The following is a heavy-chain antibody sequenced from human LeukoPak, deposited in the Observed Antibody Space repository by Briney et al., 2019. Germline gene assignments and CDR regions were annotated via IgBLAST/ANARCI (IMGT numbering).Heavy chain of an antibody. CDR3: TRDGGSGNFAY. CDR1: GFTFSNAW. CDR2: INSDGSGT. Sequence: GGSLRLSCAASGFTFSNAWMSWVRQAPGKGLVWVSQINSDGSGTSYADSVKGRFTISRDNAKNTLYLQMNSLRVEDTAVYYCTRDGGSGNFAYWGQGTLVTVSS. V-gene: IGHV3-74*01. J-gene: IGHJ4*02.